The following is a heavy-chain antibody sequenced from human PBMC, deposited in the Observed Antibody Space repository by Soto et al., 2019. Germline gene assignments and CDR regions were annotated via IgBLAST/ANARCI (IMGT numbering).Heavy chain of an antibody. V-gene: IGHV3-33*01. CDR1: GFTFSSYG. CDR3: ARDPYYDILTGYQPHPYYFDY. J-gene: IGHJ4*02. D-gene: IGHD3-9*01. Sequence: PGGSLRLSCAASGFTFSSYGMHWVRQAPGKGLEWVAVIWYDGSNKYYADSVKGRFTISRDNSKNTLYLQMNSLRAEDTAVYYCARDPYYDILTGYQPHPYYFDYWGQGTLVTVS. CDR2: IWYDGSNK.